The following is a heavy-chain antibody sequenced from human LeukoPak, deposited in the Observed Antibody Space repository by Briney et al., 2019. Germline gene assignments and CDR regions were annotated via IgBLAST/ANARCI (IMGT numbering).Heavy chain of an antibody. CDR2: IYYSGST. Sequence: SETLSLTCTVSGGSISSYYWSWIRQPPGKGLEWIGYIYYSGSTNYNPSLKSRVTISVDTSKNQFSLELSSVTAADTAVYYCARVYVKGSRKFGEPYRGYFDYWGQGTLVTVSS. V-gene: IGHV4-59*12. CDR1: GGSISSYY. D-gene: IGHD3-10*01. J-gene: IGHJ4*02. CDR3: ARVYVKGSRKFGEPYRGYFDY.